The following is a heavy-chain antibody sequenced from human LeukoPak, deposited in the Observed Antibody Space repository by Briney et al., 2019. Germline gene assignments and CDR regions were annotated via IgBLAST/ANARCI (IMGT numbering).Heavy chain of an antibody. J-gene: IGHJ3*02. CDR3: ARDPGILWFGELLYDDAFDI. CDR2: MNPNSGNT. V-gene: IGHV1-8*01. D-gene: IGHD3-10*01. CDR1: GYTFTSYD. Sequence: VASVKVSCKASGYTFTSYDINWVRQATGQGLEWMGWMNPNSGNTGYAQKFQGRVTMTRNTSISTAYMELSSLRSEDTAVYYCARDPGILWFGELLYDDAFDIWGQGTMVTVSS.